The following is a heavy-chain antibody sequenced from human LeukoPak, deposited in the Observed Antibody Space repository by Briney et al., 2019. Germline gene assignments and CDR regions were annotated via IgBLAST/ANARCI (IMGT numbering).Heavy chain of an antibody. CDR2: ISGSGGST. D-gene: IGHD3-10*01. CDR1: GFTFSSYA. J-gene: IGHJ4*02. CDR3: AKKISRITMVRGVISLDY. V-gene: IGHV3-23*01. Sequence: PGGSLRLSCAASGFTFSSYAMSWVRQAPGKRLEWVSAISGSGGSTYYADSVKGRFTISRDNSKNTLYLQMNSLRAEDTAVYYCAKKISRITMVRGVISLDYWGQGTLVTVSS.